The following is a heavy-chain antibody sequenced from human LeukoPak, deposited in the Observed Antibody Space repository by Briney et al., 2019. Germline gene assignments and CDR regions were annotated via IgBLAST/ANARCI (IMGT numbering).Heavy chain of an antibody. CDR3: AREAEVTTYNYFDY. D-gene: IGHD1-1*01. CDR1: GFTFNIYT. Sequence: GGSLRLSCAASGFTFNIYTMNWVRQAPGKGLEWVANMKQDGSEQYYVDSVKGRFTISRDNAKNSLFLQMNSLRAEDTAVYYCAREAEVTTYNYFDYWGQGTLVTVSS. V-gene: IGHV3-7*01. CDR2: MKQDGSEQ. J-gene: IGHJ4*02.